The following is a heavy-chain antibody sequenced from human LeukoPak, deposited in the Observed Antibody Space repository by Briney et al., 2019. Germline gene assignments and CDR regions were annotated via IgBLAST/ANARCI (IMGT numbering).Heavy chain of an antibody. V-gene: IGHV3-9*01. Sequence: PGRSLTLSCAASGFTFDDYAMHWVRQAPGKGLEWVSCINWNSRNIGYADSVKGRFTISRDNAKTSLYLQMNSLRAEDTALYYCAKASGGTYYYYMDVWGKGTTVTVSS. D-gene: IGHD3-3*01. CDR3: AKASGGTYYYYMDV. CDR1: GFTFDDYA. J-gene: IGHJ6*03. CDR2: INWNSRNI.